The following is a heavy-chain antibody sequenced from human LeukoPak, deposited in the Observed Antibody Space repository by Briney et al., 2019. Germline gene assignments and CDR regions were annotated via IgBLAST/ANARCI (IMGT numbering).Heavy chain of an antibody. J-gene: IGHJ4*02. CDR2: ISGSSGST. Sequence: PGGSLRPSCAASGFTFSSYAMSWVRQAPGKGLEWVSAISGSSGSTYYADSVKGQFTISRDNSKNTLYLQMNSLRAEDTAVYYCAKDYDILTGSEYWGQGTLVTVSS. CDR3: AKDYDILTGSEY. CDR1: GFTFSSYA. D-gene: IGHD3-9*01. V-gene: IGHV3-23*01.